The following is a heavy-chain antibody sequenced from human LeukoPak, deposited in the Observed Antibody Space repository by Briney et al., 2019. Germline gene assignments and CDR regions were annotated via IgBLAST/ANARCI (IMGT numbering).Heavy chain of an antibody. CDR2: IYTGGDT. Sequence: GGSLRLSCAASGFTVRSNFMTWVRQAPGKGLEWVSLIYTGGDTYYADSVKGRFTISRDNSKNTLYLQMNSLRPEDTAVYYCARDGGPYGSGNYYSYWGQGTLVTVSS. CDR1: GFTVRSNF. CDR3: ARDGGPYGSGNYYSY. J-gene: IGHJ4*02. V-gene: IGHV3-53*05. D-gene: IGHD3-10*01.